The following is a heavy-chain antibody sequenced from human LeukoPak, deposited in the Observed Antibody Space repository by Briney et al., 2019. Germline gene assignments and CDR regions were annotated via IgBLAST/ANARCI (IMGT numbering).Heavy chain of an antibody. Sequence: GGSLRLSCTTSGFTFGDYAMSWVRQAPGKGLEWIGVIRSKAYSGTTEYAASVKGRFTISRDDSKSIVYLQMNSLQTEDTAVYYGSKGRLRLDCWGQGTRVTVSS. CDR1: GFTFGDYA. J-gene: IGHJ4*02. D-gene: IGHD4-17*01. CDR2: IRSKAYSGTT. V-gene: IGHV3-49*04. CDR3: SKGRLRLDC.